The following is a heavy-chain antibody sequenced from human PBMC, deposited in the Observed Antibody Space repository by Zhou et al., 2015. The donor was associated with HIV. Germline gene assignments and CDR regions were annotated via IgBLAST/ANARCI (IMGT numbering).Heavy chain of an antibody. CDR3: ARGLTGNYRDAFQI. CDR2: VNNDGSET. V-gene: IGHV3-74*02. J-gene: IGHJ3*02. D-gene: IGHD5-24*01. Sequence: EVQLVESGGGLVQPGGSLRLSCAASRFAFNKYWMHWVRQVPGKGLEWVSHVNNDGSETHYADSVKGRFTISRDNAKSTLYLQMNSLTIEDTAVYYCARGLTGNYRDAFQIWGQGTMVTVSS. CDR1: RFAFNKYW.